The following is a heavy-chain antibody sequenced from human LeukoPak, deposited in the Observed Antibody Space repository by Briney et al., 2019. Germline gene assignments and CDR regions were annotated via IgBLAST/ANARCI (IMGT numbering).Heavy chain of an antibody. V-gene: IGHV3-11*04. CDR1: GFTFSDYY. CDR2: IRSSGSTI. D-gene: IGHD2-2*01. Sequence: GGSLRLSCAASGFTFSDYYMSWIRQAPGKGLEWVPYIRSSGSTIYYADSVKGRFTISRDNAKNSLYLQMNSLRAEDTAVYYCARVDCSSTSCYEFDYWGQGTLVTVSS. CDR3: ARVDCSSTSCYEFDY. J-gene: IGHJ4*02.